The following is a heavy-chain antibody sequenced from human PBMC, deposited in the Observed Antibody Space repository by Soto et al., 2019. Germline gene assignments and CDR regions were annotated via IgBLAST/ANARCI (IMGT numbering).Heavy chain of an antibody. CDR2: IYYSGST. Sequence: SETLSLTCTVSGGSISSYYWSWIRQPPGKGLEWIGYIYYSGSTNYNPSLKSRVTISVDTSKNQFSLKLSSVTAADTAVYYCARTPLMGSGLYWFDPWGQGTLVTVSS. J-gene: IGHJ5*02. CDR1: GGSISSYY. D-gene: IGHD6-19*01. CDR3: ARTPLMGSGLYWFDP. V-gene: IGHV4-59*01.